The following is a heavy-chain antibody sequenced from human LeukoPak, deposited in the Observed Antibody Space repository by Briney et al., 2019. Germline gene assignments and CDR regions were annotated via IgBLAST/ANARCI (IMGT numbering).Heavy chain of an antibody. V-gene: IGHV1-2*02. D-gene: IGHD3-10*01. CDR1: GYTFTGYY. Sequence: ASVKVSCKASGYTFTGYYMHWVRQAPGQGLEWMGWINPNSGGTNYAQKFQGRVTMTRDTSISTAYMELSRLRSDDTALYYCAKDGSGSYIGGGDYFDCWGQGNLVTVSS. CDR2: INPNSGGT. J-gene: IGHJ4*02. CDR3: AKDGSGSYIGGGDYFDC.